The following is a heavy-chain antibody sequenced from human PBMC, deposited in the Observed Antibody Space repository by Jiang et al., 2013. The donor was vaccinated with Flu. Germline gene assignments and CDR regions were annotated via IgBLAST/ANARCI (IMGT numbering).Heavy chain of an antibody. CDR2: IIPILGIA. D-gene: IGHD3-22*01. J-gene: IGHJ5*02. CDR3: AGSDYYDSSGYYRNWFDP. V-gene: IGHV1-69*04. CDR1: GGHLQQLC. Sequence: EVKKPGSSVKVVLLRRSGGHLQQLCYQLGATGPWTRDLSGWERIIPILGIANYAQKFQGRVTITADKSTSTAYMELSSLRSEDTAVYYCAGSDYYDSSGYYRNWFDPWGQGTLVTVSS.